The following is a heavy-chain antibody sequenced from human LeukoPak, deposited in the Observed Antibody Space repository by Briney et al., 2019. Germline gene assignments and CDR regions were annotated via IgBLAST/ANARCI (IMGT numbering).Heavy chain of an antibody. CDR2: ISSSSSYI. J-gene: IGHJ6*02. V-gene: IGHV3-21*01. CDR3: ARSRANTGDFGMDV. D-gene: IGHD1-14*01. CDR1: GFTFSSYS. Sequence: PGGSLRLSCAASGFTFSSYSMNWVRQAPGKGLEWVSSISSSSSYIYYADSVKGRFTISRDNAKNSLYLQMNSLRAEDTAVYYCARSRANTGDFGMDVWGQGTTVTVSS.